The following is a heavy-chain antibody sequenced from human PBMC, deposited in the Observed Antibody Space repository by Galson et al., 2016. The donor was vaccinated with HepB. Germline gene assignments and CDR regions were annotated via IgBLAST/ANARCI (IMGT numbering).Heavy chain of an antibody. J-gene: IGHJ2*01. CDR1: GYRFTTYW. D-gene: IGHD2-2*01. V-gene: IGHV5-51*01. CDR2: IYPGDSNT. CDR3: AREGRYCTSTSCYGYGYFGL. Sequence: QSGAEVKKPGESLKISCKGSGYRFTTYWIGWVRQMPGKGLEWMGVIYPGDSNTRYSPSFQGQVTISVDKSISTAYLQWSSLKASDTAMYYCAREGRYCTSTSCYGYGYFGLWGRGTLVTVAS.